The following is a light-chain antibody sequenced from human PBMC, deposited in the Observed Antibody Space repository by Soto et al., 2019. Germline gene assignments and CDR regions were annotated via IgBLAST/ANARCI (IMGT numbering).Light chain of an antibody. CDR3: QQYGSSPVT. Sequence: EIVLTQSPGTLSLSPGERATLSCRASQSVSSSYLAWYQQKPGQAPRLLIYGACSRATGIPDRFSGSGSGTDFTLTISRLEPEDFAVYYCQQYGSSPVTFGQGTKVEIK. V-gene: IGKV3-20*01. CDR2: GAC. CDR1: QSVSSSY. J-gene: IGKJ1*01.